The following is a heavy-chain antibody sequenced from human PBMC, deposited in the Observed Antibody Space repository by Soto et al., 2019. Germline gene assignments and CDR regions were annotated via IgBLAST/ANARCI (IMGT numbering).Heavy chain of an antibody. Sequence: SETLSLTCTVSGGSVSSGSYYWSWIRQPPGKGLEWIGYIYYSGSTNYNPSLKSRVTISVDTSKNQFSLKLSSVTAADTAVYYCARSPGISGSYWADYWGQGTLVTVSS. CDR3: ARSPGISGSYWADY. CDR2: IYYSGST. CDR1: GGSVSSGSYY. V-gene: IGHV4-61*01. D-gene: IGHD1-26*01. J-gene: IGHJ4*02.